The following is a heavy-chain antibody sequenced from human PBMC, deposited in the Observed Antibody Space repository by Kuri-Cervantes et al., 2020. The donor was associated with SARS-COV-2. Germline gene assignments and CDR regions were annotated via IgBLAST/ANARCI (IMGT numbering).Heavy chain of an antibody. Sequence: GGSLRLSCAASGFTFSDYYMSWIRQAPGKGLEWVSYISSSGSTIYYADSVKGRFTISRDNAKNSLYLQMNSLRAGDTAVYYCARADSGYGVYYHMDVWGKGTTVTVSS. J-gene: IGHJ6*03. CDR3: ARADSGYGVYYHMDV. V-gene: IGHV3-11*04. D-gene: IGHD5-12*01. CDR2: ISSSGSTI. CDR1: GFTFSDYY.